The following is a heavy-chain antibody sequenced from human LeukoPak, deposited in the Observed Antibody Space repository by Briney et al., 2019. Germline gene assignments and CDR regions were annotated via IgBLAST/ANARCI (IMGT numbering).Heavy chain of an antibody. Sequence: QTLSLTCTVSGDSISSGGYYWSWIRQHPGKGLEWIGYIYYSGSTYYNPSLKSRVTISVDTSKNQFSLKLSSVTAADTAVYYCARDIVHKWFDPWGQGTLVTVSS. CDR3: ARDIVHKWFDP. CDR2: IYYSGST. V-gene: IGHV4-31*03. D-gene: IGHD2-8*01. J-gene: IGHJ5*02. CDR1: GDSISSGGYY.